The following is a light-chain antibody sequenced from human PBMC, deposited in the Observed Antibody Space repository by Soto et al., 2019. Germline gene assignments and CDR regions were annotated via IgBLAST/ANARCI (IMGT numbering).Light chain of an antibody. CDR3: QQYYSSIT. CDR2: WAS. V-gene: IGKV4-1*01. Sequence: DIVMTQSPDSLALSLGERATINCKSSQSVLYSANNNNYLAWYQHKPGQPPKLLIFWASSRGFGVPDRFIGSGSGTDFTLTISSLQAEDVALYYCQQYYSSITFGQGTRLEIK. J-gene: IGKJ5*01. CDR1: QSVLYSANNNNY.